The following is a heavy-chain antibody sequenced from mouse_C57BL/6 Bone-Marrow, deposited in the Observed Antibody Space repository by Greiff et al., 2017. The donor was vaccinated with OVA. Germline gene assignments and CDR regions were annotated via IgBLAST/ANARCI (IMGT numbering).Heavy chain of an antibody. D-gene: IGHD1-1*01. CDR1: GFSLTSYG. Sequence: QVQLKESGPGLVQPSQSLSITCTVSGFSLTSYGVHWVRQSPGKGLEWLGVIWRGGSTDYNAAFISRLSISKDYSKSQVLFKMNRQQADDAAIYYCGRKVLGYAMDYWGQGTSVTVAS. J-gene: IGHJ4*01. CDR3: GRKVLGYAMDY. CDR2: IWRGGST. V-gene: IGHV2-2*01.